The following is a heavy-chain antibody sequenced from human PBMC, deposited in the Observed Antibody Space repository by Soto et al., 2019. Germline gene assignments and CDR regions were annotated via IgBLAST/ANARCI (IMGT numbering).Heavy chain of an antibody. CDR1: GGSISSVGHY. J-gene: IGHJ6*02. Sequence: PXETLTLTFSVSGGSISSVGHYGTWIRQQPGKGLEWIGYIYYSGSTDYNPSLKSRVTISVDRSKNQFSLNLSSVTAADTAIYYCARESGGYDSSTRYGLDVWGQGTTVTVSS. D-gene: IGHD6-25*01. CDR2: IYYSGST. V-gene: IGHV4-31*03. CDR3: ARESGGYDSSTRYGLDV.